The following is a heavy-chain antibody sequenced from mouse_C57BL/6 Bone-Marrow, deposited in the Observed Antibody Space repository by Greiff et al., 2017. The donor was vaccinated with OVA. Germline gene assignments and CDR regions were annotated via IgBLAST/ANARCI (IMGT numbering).Heavy chain of an antibody. D-gene: IGHD2-1*01. CDR1: GYSFTGYF. Sequence: VQLKESGPELVKPGDSVKISCKASGYSFTGYFMNWVMQSHGKSLEWIGRINPYNGDTFYNQKFKGKATLTVDKSSSTAHMELRSLTSEDSAVYYCARLGGYYGNYWGQGTTLTVSS. CDR3: ARLGGYYGNY. J-gene: IGHJ2*01. V-gene: IGHV1-20*01. CDR2: INPYNGDT.